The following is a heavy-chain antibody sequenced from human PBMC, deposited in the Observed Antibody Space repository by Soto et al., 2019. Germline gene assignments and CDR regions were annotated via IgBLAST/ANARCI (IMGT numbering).Heavy chain of an antibody. CDR1: GYAFTTYG. CDR2: ISAHNGNT. CDR3: ARGRYGDY. D-gene: IGHD1-1*01. V-gene: IGHV1-18*01. J-gene: IGHJ4*02. Sequence: QVHLVQSGAEVKKPGASVKVSCQASGYAFTTYGITWVRQAPGQGLEWMGWISAHNGNTNYAQKLQGRVTVTRDTSTSTAYMELRGLRSDDTAMYYCARGRYGDYWGQGALVTVSS.